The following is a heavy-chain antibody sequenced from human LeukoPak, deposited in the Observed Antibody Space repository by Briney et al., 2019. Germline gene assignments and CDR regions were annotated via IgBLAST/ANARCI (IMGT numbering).Heavy chain of an antibody. CDR1: GGTFSSYA. D-gene: IGHD5-18*01. J-gene: IGHJ6*02. V-gene: IGHV1-18*01. Sequence: VASVKVSCKASGGTFSSYAISWVRQAPGQGLEWMGWISAYNGNTNYAQKLQGRVTMTTDTSTSTAYMELRSLRSDDTAVYYCARAAMVHQYYYYYGMDVWGQGTTVTVSS. CDR2: ISAYNGNT. CDR3: ARAAMVHQYYYYYGMDV.